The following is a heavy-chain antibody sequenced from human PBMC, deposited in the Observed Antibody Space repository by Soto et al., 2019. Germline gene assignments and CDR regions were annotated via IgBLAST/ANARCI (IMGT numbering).Heavy chain of an antibody. J-gene: IGHJ4*02. V-gene: IGHV1-3*04. D-gene: IGHD2-15*01. CDR2: INTDNGNT. CDR1: AYTFTDYA. CDR3: ARGTYCGGGRCYSRRAGADY. Sequence: QVQLVQSGAEVKKPGASVKVSCKASAYTFTDYAMHWVRQAPGQRLEWMGWINTDNGNTEYSQQFQGRVTFIRDTSASTAYMELSSLRSEDTAVYYCARGTYCGGGRCYSRRAGADYWRQGTLVTVSS.